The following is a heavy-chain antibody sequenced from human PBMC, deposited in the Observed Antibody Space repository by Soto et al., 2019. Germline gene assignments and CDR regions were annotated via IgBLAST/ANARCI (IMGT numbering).Heavy chain of an antibody. CDR1: GFTFSSYA. D-gene: IGHD2-2*01. CDR3: AKDSNVGGLGYCSSTSCYSYYFDY. CDR2: ISGSGGST. V-gene: IGHV3-23*01. Sequence: GGSLRLSCAASGFTFSSYAMSWVRQAPGKGLEWVSAISGSGGSTYYADSVKGRFTISRDNSKNTLYLQMNSLRAEDTAVYYCAKDSNVGGLGYCSSTSCYSYYFDYWGQGTLVTVSS. J-gene: IGHJ4*02.